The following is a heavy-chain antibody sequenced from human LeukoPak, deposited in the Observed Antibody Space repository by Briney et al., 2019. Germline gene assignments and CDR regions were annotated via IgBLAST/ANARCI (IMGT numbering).Heavy chain of an antibody. CDR3: ARRTNGVCYTACDAFDI. CDR1: GYSISSGYY. J-gene: IGHJ3*02. CDR2: IYHSGST. Sequence: SETLSLTCAVSGYSISSGYYWGWIRPPPGKGLEGIGMIYHSGSTYYNPSLKSRVTISGDTSKNQFSLKLSSVTAADTAVYYCARRTNGVCYTACDAFDIWGQGTMVTVSS. V-gene: IGHV4-38-2*01. D-gene: IGHD2-8*01.